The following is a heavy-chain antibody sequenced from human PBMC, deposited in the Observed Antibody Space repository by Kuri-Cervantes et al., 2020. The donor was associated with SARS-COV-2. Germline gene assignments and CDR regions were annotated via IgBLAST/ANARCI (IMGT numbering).Heavy chain of an antibody. D-gene: IGHD4-17*01. CDR3: ARDPSSYGDYVGSYFDY. V-gene: IGHV3-48*02. CDR2: INSGSSIT. Sequence: LSLTCAVSGFTFSSYSMNWVRQAPGKGLEWVSYINSGSSITYYADSVKGRITISRDNAKDALYLQMSSLRDEDTAVYYCARDPSSYGDYVGSYFDYWGQGTLVTVSS. CDR1: GFTFSSYS. J-gene: IGHJ4*02.